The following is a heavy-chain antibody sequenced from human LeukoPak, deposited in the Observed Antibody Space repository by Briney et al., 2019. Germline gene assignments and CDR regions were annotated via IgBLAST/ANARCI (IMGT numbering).Heavy chain of an antibody. CDR3: ARDGSVIYDSSGYYSYFDY. V-gene: IGHV1-2*02. D-gene: IGHD3-22*01. CDR1: GYTFTGHC. CDR2: INPNSGGT. Sequence: ASVKVSCKASGYTFTGHCMHWVRQAPGQGLEWMGWINPNSGGTNYAQKFQGRVTMTRDTSISTAYMELSRLRSDDTAVYYCARDGSVIYDSSGYYSYFDYWGQGTLVTVSS. J-gene: IGHJ4*02.